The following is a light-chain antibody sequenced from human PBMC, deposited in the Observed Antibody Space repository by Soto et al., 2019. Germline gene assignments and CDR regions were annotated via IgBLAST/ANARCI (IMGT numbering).Light chain of an antibody. V-gene: IGKV1-9*01. Sequence: IQLTQSPSSLSASVGDRVTITCQASRGISSYLAWYQQKPGKPPKLLVYSASTLQSGVPSRSSGSGSGPDFTLIISSLQPEDSATYFCQQLNSYPQTFGQGTRLEIK. CDR3: QQLNSYPQT. J-gene: IGKJ5*01. CDR1: RGISSY. CDR2: SAS.